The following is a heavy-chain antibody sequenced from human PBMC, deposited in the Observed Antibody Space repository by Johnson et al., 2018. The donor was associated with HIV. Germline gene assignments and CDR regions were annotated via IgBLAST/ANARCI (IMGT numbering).Heavy chain of an antibody. Sequence: VQLVESGGGLVQPGGSLRLSCAASGFTFSSYAMSWVRPAPGKGLEWVSAISGSGGSTYYPGSVQGRFTISRDKSKNTLYLQMNSLRAEDTAVYYCASSSVVDDAFDIWGQGTMVTVSS. CDR3: ASSSVVDDAFDI. V-gene: IGHV3-23*04. D-gene: IGHD2-15*01. CDR2: ISGSGGST. J-gene: IGHJ3*02. CDR1: GFTFSSYA.